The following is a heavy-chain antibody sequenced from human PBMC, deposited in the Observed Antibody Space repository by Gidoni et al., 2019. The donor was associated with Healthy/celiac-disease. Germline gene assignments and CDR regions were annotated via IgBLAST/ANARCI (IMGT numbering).Heavy chain of an antibody. D-gene: IGHD5-12*01. CDR3: ARGEMATNLYFDY. V-gene: IGHV4-39*01. CDR1: GGSISSSSYY. Sequence: QLQLQESGPGLVKPSETLSLTCTVSGGSISSSSYYWGWLRQPPGKGLEWIGSIYYSGSTYYDPSLKSRVTIFVDTSKNQFSLKLSSVTAADTAVYYCARGEMATNLYFDYWGQGTLVTVSS. CDR2: IYYSGST. J-gene: IGHJ4*02.